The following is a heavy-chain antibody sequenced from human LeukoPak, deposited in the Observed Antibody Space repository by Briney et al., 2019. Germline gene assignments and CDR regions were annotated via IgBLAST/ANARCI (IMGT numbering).Heavy chain of an antibody. J-gene: IGHJ4*02. D-gene: IGHD6-19*01. Sequence: PGGSLRLSCTASGFTFGDYAMTWVRQAPGKGLEWVGFIRSKAYGGTTEYAASVKGRFTISRDDSKSIAYLQMNSLKTEDTAVYYCIRYSSGSLDYWGQGTLVTVSS. CDR3: IRYSSGSLDY. V-gene: IGHV3-49*04. CDR1: GFTFGDYA. CDR2: IRSKAYGGTT.